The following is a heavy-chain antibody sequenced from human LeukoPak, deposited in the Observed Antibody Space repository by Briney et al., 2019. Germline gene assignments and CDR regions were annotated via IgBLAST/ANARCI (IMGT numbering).Heavy chain of an antibody. CDR2: IYYSGST. Sequence: PSETLSLTCTVSGGSISSSSYYWGWIRQPPGKGLEWIGSIYYSGSTYYNPSLKSRVTISVDTSKNQFSLKLSSVTAADTAVYYCARLPWGIAASGGYYYMDVWAKGQWSPSL. V-gene: IGHV4-39*01. J-gene: IGHJ6*03. CDR3: ARLPWGIAASGGYYYMDV. CDR1: GGSISSSSYY. D-gene: IGHD6-13*01.